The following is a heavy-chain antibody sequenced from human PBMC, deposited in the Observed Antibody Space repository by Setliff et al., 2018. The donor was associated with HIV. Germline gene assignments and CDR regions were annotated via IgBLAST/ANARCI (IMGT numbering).Heavy chain of an antibody. J-gene: IGHJ4*02. CDR3: TTRIAAAGPVDY. CDR2: IKSRADGWPT. Sequence: GGSLRLSCAASGFTFINTWMSWVRQAPGKGLEWVGRIKSRADGWPTDYAAPVKGRFTISRDDSKNTLYLQMNSLKTEDTAVYYCTTRIAAAGPVDYWGQGTLVTVSS. V-gene: IGHV3-15*01. D-gene: IGHD6-13*01. CDR1: GFTFINTW.